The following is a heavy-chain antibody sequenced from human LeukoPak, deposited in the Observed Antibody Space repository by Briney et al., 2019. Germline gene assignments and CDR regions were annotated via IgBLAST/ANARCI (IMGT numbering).Heavy chain of an antibody. D-gene: IGHD3-22*01. CDR3: ARVGYYDSSGYYATYYYYYMDV. CDR1: GYTFTGYY. J-gene: IGHJ6*03. V-gene: IGHV1-2*02. Sequence: ASVKVSCKASGYTFTGYYMHWVRQTPGQGLEWMGWINPNSGGTNYAQKFQGRVTMTRDTSISTAYMELSRLRSDDTAVYYCARVGYYDSSGYYATYYYYYMDVWGKGTTVTVSS. CDR2: INPNSGGT.